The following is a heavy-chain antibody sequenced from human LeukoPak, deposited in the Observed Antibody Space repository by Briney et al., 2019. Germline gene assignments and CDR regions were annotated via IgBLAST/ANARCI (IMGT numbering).Heavy chain of an antibody. Sequence: GGSLRLSCAASGFTFSSYSMNWVRQAPGKGLEWVSSINSSSSYIYYADSVKGRFTISRDNAKNSLYLQMNSLRAEDTAVYYCARAMNTIFGVVNFSFDYWGQGTLVTVSS. CDR3: ARAMNTIFGVVNFSFDY. V-gene: IGHV3-21*01. CDR2: INSSSSYI. D-gene: IGHD3-3*01. J-gene: IGHJ4*02. CDR1: GFTFSSYS.